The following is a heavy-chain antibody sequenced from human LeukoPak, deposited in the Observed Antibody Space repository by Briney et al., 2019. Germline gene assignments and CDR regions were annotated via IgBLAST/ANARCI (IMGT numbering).Heavy chain of an antibody. CDR2: ISGSGGST. CDR3: ARGPPAPTDSSSWYVSLYYYYYMDV. J-gene: IGHJ6*03. Sequence: PGGSLRLSCAASGFTFSSYAMSWVRQAPGKGLEWVSAISGSGGSTYYADSVKGRFTISRDNSKNTLYLQMNSLRAEDTAVYYCARGPPAPTDSSSWYVSLYYYYYMDVWGKGTTVTVSS. CDR1: GFTFSSYA. V-gene: IGHV3-23*01. D-gene: IGHD6-13*01.